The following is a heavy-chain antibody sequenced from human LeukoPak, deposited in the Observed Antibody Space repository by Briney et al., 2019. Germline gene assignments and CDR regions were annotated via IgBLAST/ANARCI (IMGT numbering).Heavy chain of an antibody. CDR1: GYTFTSYG. J-gene: IGHJ6*03. D-gene: IGHD2-2*01. Sequence: ASVKVSCKASGYTFTSYGISWVRQAPGQGLEWMGWISAYNGNTNYAQKLQGRVTMTTDTSTSTAYMELRSLRSEDTAVYYCATPGTSYYYYYMDVWGKGTTVTVSS. CDR2: ISAYNGNT. CDR3: ATPGTSYYYYYMDV. V-gene: IGHV1-18*01.